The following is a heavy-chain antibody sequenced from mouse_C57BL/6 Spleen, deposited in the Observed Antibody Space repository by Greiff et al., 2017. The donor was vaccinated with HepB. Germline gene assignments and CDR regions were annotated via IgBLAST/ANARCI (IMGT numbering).Heavy chain of an antibody. D-gene: IGHD2-4*01. Sequence: VHLVESGPGLVAPSQCLSITCTVSGFSLTSYAISWVRQPPGKGLEWLGVIWTGGGTNYNSAPKSRLSISKDNSKTQVFLKMNSLQTDDTARYYCASRMITTREGYYAMDYWGQGTSVTVSS. V-gene: IGHV2-9-1*01. CDR3: ASRMITTREGYYAMDY. CDR2: IWTGGGT. CDR1: GFSLTSYA. J-gene: IGHJ4*01.